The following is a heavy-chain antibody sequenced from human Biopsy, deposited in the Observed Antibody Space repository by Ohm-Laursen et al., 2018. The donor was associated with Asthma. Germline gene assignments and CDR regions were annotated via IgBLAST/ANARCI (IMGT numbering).Heavy chain of an antibody. CDR3: ARAQDYYDSRGYYRSFDY. CDR2: IYYSGST. V-gene: IGHV4-31*11. J-gene: IGHJ4*02. Sequence: PSETLSLTCAVYGGSFSGHYWTWIRQHPGKGLEWIGFIYYSGSTYYNPSLKSRVSISIDTSKNQFSLKLSSVTAADTAVYYCARAQDYYDSRGYYRSFDYWGQGTLVTVSS. CDR1: GGSFSGHY. D-gene: IGHD3-22*01.